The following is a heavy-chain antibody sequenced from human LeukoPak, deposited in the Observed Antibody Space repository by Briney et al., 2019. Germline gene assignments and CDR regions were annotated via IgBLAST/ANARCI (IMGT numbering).Heavy chain of an antibody. CDR2: FDPEDGET. CDR1: GYTLTELS. V-gene: IGHV1-24*01. D-gene: IGHD6-19*01. Sequence: ASVKVSCKVSGYTLTELSMHWVRQAPGKGREWMGGFDPEDGETIYAQKFQGRVTMTEDTSTDTAYMELSSLRSEDTAVYYCATVLEQWLPLGYWGQGTLVTVSS. CDR3: ATVLEQWLPLGY. J-gene: IGHJ4*02.